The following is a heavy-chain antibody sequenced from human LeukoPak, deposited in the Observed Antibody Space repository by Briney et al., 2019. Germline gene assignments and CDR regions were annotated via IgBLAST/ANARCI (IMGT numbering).Heavy chain of an antibody. CDR3: ARMRVGSPDY. V-gene: IGHV4-39*07. D-gene: IGHD1-26*01. CDR2: IYYSGST. J-gene: IGHJ4*02. Sequence: SETLSLTCTVSGGSISSSSYYWGWIRQPPGKGLEWIGSIYYSGSTYYNPSLKSRVTISVDTSKNQFSLKLSSVTAADTAVYYCARMRVGSPDYWGQGTLVTVSS. CDR1: GGSISSSSYY.